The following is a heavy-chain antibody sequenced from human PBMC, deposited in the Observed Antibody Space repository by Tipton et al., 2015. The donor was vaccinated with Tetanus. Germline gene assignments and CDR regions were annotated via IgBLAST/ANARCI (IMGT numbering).Heavy chain of an antibody. V-gene: IGHV3-74*01. CDR3: ARGSTGWANWYFDL. CDR2: MNSVGSYI. D-gene: IGHD6-19*01. Sequence: SLRLSCAASGFTFSAYWMHWVRQAPGKGLVWVSRMNSVGSYIAYADSVKGRFTISRDNAKNTLFLQMSSLRGEDTAVYYCARGSTGWANWYFDLWGRGTRVTVSS. CDR1: GFTFSAYW. J-gene: IGHJ2*01.